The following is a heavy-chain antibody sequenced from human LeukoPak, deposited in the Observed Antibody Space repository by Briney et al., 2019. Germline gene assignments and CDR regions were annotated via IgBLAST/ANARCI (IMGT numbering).Heavy chain of an antibody. CDR1: GFTFSSYG. J-gene: IGHJ4*02. CDR2: IRYDGSNK. V-gene: IGHV3-30*02. D-gene: IGHD6-6*01. CDR3: AKDLYSSSSGWFDY. Sequence: QSGGSLRLSCAASGFTFSSYGMHWVRQAPGKGLEWVAFIRYDGSNKYYADSVKGRFTISRDNSKNTLYLQMNSLRAEDTAVYYCAKDLYSSSSGWFDYWGQGTLVTVSS.